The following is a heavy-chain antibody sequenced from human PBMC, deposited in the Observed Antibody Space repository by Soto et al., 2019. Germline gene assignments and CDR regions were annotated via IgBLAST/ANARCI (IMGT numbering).Heavy chain of an antibody. CDR3: ARDPRTPRPAYYYYMDV. CDR2: IKQDGSEK. CDR1: GFTFSSYW. D-gene: IGHD2-2*01. J-gene: IGHJ6*03. Sequence: GGSLRLSCAASGFTFSSYWMSWVRQAPGKGLEWVANIKQDGSEKYYVDSVKGRFTISRDNAKNSLYLQMNSLRAEDTAVYYCARDPRTPRPAYYYYMDVWGKGTTVTVSS. V-gene: IGHV3-7*01.